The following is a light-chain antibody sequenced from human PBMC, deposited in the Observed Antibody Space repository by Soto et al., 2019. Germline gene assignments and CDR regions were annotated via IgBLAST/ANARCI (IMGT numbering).Light chain of an antibody. Sequence: DIVMTQSPDSLAVSLCERATINCKSSQSVLYSSNNKNYLAWYQQKPGQPPKLLIYWASTRESGVPDRFSGSGSGTDFTLTISSLQAEDVAVYYCQQYYSTPRTFGQ. CDR3: QQYYSTPRT. CDR1: QSVLYSSNNKNY. J-gene: IGKJ1*01. V-gene: IGKV4-1*01. CDR2: WAS.